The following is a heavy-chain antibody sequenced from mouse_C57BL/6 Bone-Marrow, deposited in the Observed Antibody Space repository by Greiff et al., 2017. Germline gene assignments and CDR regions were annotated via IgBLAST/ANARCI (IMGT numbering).Heavy chain of an antibody. Sequence: VQLKESGAELVRPGASVKLSCTASGFNIKDDYMHWVKQRPEQGLEWIGWIDPENGGTEYASKFQGKATITADTSSNTAYLQLSSLTSEDTAVYYCTTIYYDYDWFAYWGQGTLVTVSA. CDR1: GFNIKDDY. D-gene: IGHD2-4*01. J-gene: IGHJ3*01. CDR3: TTIYYDYDWFAY. V-gene: IGHV14-4*01. CDR2: IDPENGGT.